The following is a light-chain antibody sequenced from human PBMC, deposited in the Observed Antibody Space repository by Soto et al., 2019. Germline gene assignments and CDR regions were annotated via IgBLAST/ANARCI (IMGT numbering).Light chain of an antibody. CDR1: QSIRSW. Sequence: DIQMTQSPCTLPGSVGDRFTGTCLASQSIRSWLAWYQEKPGKAPKLLIYKASLLETGVPSRFSGSGSGTEFTLTISSLQTDDFGTYYCQQYNSHPWTFGQGTKVDIK. CDR3: QQYNSHPWT. V-gene: IGKV1-5*03. J-gene: IGKJ1*01. CDR2: KAS.